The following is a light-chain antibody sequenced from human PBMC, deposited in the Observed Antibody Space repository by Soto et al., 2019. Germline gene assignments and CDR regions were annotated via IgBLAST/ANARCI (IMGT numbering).Light chain of an antibody. V-gene: IGLV2-14*01. J-gene: IGLJ1*01. CDR1: TSDIGFYDY. CDR3: SSFTSRFTFV. CDR2: GVT. Sequence: QSALTQPASVSGSPGQSLTISCTGTTSDIGFYDYVSWYQQYPGKAPKLLIYGVTIRPSGISNRFSGSKSGSTASLTISGLRDEDEAAYYCSSFTSRFTFVFGTGTKATVL.